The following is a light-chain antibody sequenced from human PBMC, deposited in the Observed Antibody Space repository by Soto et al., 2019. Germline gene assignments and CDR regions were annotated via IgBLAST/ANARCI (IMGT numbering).Light chain of an antibody. CDR2: EGS. V-gene: IGLV2-23*01. CDR1: SSDVGSYNL. J-gene: IGLJ1*01. CDR3: CSYAGSSTIYV. Sequence: QSALTQPASVSGSPGQSITISCTGTSSDVGSYNLVSWYQQHPGKAPKLMIYEGSKRPSGVSNRFSGSKSGNTASLTISGLQAEDDADYCCCSYAGSSTIYVFGTGTKLTVL.